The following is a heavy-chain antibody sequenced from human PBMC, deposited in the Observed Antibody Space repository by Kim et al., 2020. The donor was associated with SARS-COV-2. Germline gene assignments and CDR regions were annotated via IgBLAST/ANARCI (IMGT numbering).Heavy chain of an antibody. CDR3: ARETGGGDKGGAFDI. CDR2: VSSSSIYT. J-gene: IGHJ3*02. V-gene: IGHV3-11*06. CDR1: AFTFSDYY. D-gene: IGHD2-8*02. Sequence: GGSLRLSCAASAFTFSDYYMSWLRLAPGKGLEWVACVSSSSIYTNYADSVKGRFTISRDNAKNSLYLQMNRLRAEDTAVYYCARETGGGDKGGAFDISGQGTMVTVSS.